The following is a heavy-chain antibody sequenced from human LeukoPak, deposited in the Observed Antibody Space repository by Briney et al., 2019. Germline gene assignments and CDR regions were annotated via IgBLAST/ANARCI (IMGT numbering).Heavy chain of an antibody. CDR2: ISSSSSYI. J-gene: IGHJ5*02. V-gene: IGHV3-21*01. CDR3: ARDLFSTRIYWFDP. Sequence: GGSLRLSCAASGFTVSSYSMNWVRQAPGKGLEWVSSISSSSSYIYYADSVKGRFTISRDNAKNSLYLQMNSLRAEDTAVYYCARDLFSTRIYWFDPWGQGTLVTVSS. CDR1: GFTVSSYS.